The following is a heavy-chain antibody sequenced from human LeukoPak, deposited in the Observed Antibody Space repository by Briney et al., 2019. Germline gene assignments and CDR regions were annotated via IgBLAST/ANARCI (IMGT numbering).Heavy chain of an antibody. V-gene: IGHV5-51*01. CDR3: ARQAGYCSSTSCQHFDY. J-gene: IGHJ4*02. CDR2: IYPGDSDT. D-gene: IGHD2-2*01. CDR1: GYSFTSYW. Sequence: GESLKISCKGSGYSFTSYWIGWVRQMPGKGLEWMGTIYPGDSDTRYSPSFQGQVTISADKSISTAYLQWSSLKASDTAMYYCARQAGYCSSTSCQHFDYWGQGTLVTVSS.